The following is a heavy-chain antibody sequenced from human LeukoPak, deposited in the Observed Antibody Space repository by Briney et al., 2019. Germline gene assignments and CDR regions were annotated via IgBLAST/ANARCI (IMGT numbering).Heavy chain of an antibody. J-gene: IGHJ4*02. Sequence: GGSLRLSCAASGFTFSTYWMTWVRQAPGKGLEWVAHIKQDGSEKYYVDSVKGRFTISRDNAKNSLYLQMNSLRAEDTAVYYCATDSGPDFWGQGTLVTVSS. CDR2: IKQDGSEK. CDR3: ATDSGPDF. V-gene: IGHV3-7*04. CDR1: GFTFSTYW.